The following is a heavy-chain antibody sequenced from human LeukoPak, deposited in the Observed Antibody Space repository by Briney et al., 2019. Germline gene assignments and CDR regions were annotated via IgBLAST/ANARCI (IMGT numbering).Heavy chain of an antibody. V-gene: IGHV1-69*05. CDR1: GGTFSSYA. J-gene: IGHJ5*02. D-gene: IGHD2-2*01. CDR2: IIPIFGTA. Sequence: PVKVSCKASGGTFSSYAISWVRQAPGQGLEWMGGIIPIFGTANYAQKFQGRVTITTDESTSTAYMELSSLRSEDTAVYYCARDFPIYCSSTSCYRSGWFDPWGQGTLVTVSS. CDR3: ARDFPIYCSSTSCYRSGWFDP.